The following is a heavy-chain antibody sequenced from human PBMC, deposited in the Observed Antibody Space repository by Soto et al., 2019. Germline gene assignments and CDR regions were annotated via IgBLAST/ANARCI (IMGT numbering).Heavy chain of an antibody. CDR1: GFTFSNYW. CDR3: ARDWRDGYTNGPDY. D-gene: IGHD4-4*01. CDR2: IHPDGSQR. Sequence: EVQLVESGGGLVQPGGSLRLSCAVSGFTFSNYWMSWVRQAPGKGLEWVANIHPDGSQRYYVDSVKGRFTISRDNAKNSLSLQMSSLRDEDTAIYYCARDWRDGYTNGPDYWGQGTLVTVTS. J-gene: IGHJ4*02. V-gene: IGHV3-7*04.